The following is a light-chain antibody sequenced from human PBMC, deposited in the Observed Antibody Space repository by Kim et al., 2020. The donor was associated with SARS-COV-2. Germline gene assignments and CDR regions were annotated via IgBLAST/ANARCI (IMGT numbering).Light chain of an antibody. CDR2: FAS. V-gene: IGKV1-39*01. J-gene: IGKJ1*01. Sequence: QMTQSPSSLSASVGDNITITCRASQSVYTYLTWYQQKPGTAPRLLIYFASRLQSGVPSRFSGGGSETDFTLTINSLQLEDFADYYCQQTYSTPTFGQGTKVDIK. CDR1: QSVYTY. CDR3: QQTYSTPT.